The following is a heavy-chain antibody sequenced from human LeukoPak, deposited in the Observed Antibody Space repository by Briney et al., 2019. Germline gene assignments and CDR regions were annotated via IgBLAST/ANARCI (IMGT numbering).Heavy chain of an antibody. CDR2: IYYSGST. CDR3: ARGGEQYYYGSGSYRSENWFDP. CDR1: GGSISSGGYY. Sequence: SETLSLTCTVSGGSISSGGYYWSWIRQHPGKGLEWIGYIYYSGSTYYNPSLKSRVTISVGTSKNQFSLKLSSVTAADTAVYYCARGGEQYYYGSGSYRSENWFDPWGQGTLVTVSS. V-gene: IGHV4-31*03. D-gene: IGHD3-10*01. J-gene: IGHJ5*02.